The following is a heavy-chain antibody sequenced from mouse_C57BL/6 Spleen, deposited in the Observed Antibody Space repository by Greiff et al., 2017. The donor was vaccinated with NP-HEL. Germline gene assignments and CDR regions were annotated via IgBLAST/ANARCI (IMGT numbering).Heavy chain of an antibody. Sequence: EVQLQQSGAELVRPGASVKLSCTASGFNIKDYYMHWVKQRPEQGLEWIGRIDPEDGDTEYAPKFQGKATVTADTSSNTAYLQLSSLTSEDTAVYYCTTHSNYEFAYWGQGTLVTVSA. CDR3: TTHSNYEFAY. CDR2: IDPEDGDT. J-gene: IGHJ3*01. D-gene: IGHD2-5*01. CDR1: GFNIKDYY. V-gene: IGHV14-1*01.